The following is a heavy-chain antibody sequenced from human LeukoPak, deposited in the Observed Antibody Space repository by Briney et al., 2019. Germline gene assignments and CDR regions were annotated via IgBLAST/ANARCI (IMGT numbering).Heavy chain of an antibody. CDR1: GDSVSRDTAA. CDR2: TYYRSKWYN. V-gene: IGHV6-1*01. J-gene: IGHJ4*02. D-gene: IGHD6-13*01. Sequence: SQTLSLTCAISGDSVSRDTAAWNWVRQSSSRGLEWLGRTYYRSKWYNDYAVSVKSRITINPDTSKNQFSLQLNSVTPEDTAVYYCARDRGGSSWYYFDNWGQGSLVTVSS. CDR3: ARDRGGSSWYYFDN.